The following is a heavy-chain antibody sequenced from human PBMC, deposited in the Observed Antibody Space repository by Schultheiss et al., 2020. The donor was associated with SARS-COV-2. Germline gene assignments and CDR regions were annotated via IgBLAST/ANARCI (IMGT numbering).Heavy chain of an antibody. J-gene: IGHJ4*02. CDR3: AKRGSEGAGRLLDY. V-gene: IGHV3-15*07. D-gene: IGHD6-6*01. Sequence: GGSLRLSCAASGFTFSNAWMNWVRQAPGKGLEWVGRIKSKTDGGTTDYAAPVKGRFTISRDNSKTTLYLQMNSLRAEDTAVYYCAKRGSEGAGRLLDYWGQGSLVTVSS. CDR1: GFTFSNAW. CDR2: IKSKTDGGTT.